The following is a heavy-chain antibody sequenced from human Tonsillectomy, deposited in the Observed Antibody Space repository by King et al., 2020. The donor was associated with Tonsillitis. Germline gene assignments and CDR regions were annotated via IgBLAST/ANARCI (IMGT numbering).Heavy chain of an antibody. Sequence: VQLVESGGGLVKPGGSLRLSCAASGFTFSSYSMNWVRQAPGKGLEWVSSISSSSSYIYYADSVKGRFTISRDNAKNSLYLQMNSLRAEDTAVYYCARPKRVVPAGHIYAYWYFDLWGRGTLVTVSS. D-gene: IGHD2-2*01. CDR2: ISSSSSYI. CDR3: ARPKRVVPAGHIYAYWYFDL. CDR1: GFTFSSYS. J-gene: IGHJ2*01. V-gene: IGHV3-21*01.